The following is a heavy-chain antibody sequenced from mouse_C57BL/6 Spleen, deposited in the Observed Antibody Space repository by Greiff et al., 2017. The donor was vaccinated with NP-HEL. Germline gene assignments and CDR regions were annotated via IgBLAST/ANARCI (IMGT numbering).Heavy chain of an antibody. J-gene: IGHJ4*01. CDR2: ISDGGSYT. Sequence: EVKVEESGGGLVKPGGSLKLSCAASGFTFSSYAMSWVRQTPEKRLEWVATISDGGSYTYYPDNVKGRFTISRDNAKNNLYLQMSHLKSEDTAMYYCARGGDLDAMDYWGQGTSVTVSS. CDR1: GFTFSSYA. V-gene: IGHV5-4*03. CDR3: ARGGDLDAMDY.